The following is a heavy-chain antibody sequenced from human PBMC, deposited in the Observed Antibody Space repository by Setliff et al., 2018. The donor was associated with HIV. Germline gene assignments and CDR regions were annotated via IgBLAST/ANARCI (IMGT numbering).Heavy chain of an antibody. J-gene: IGHJ6*02. CDR1: EFTFSTYA. CDR3: AKDRGPEGAPYSYYGMDV. Sequence: GGSLRLSCAASEFTFSTYAMSWVRQAPGKGLEWVSVIGSNGGSTYYADSVKGRFTVSRDNSKNTLYLQMNSLRAEDTAVYYCAKDRGPEGAPYSYYGMDVWGQGTTVTVSS. CDR2: IGSNGGST. V-gene: IGHV3-23*01.